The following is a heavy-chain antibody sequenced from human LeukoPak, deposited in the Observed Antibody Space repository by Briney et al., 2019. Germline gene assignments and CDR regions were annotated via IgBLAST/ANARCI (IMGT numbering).Heavy chain of an antibody. D-gene: IGHD5-18*01. CDR1: GYTFTGYY. CDR3: ARTDTAMAAFDY. J-gene: IGHJ4*02. CDR2: INPNSGGT. V-gene: IGHV1-2*02. Sequence: GASVKVSCTASGYTFTGYYMHWVRQAPGQGLEWMGWINPNSGGTNYAQKFQGRVTMTTDTSTSTAYMELRSLRSDDTAVYYCARTDTAMAAFDYWGQGTLVTVSS.